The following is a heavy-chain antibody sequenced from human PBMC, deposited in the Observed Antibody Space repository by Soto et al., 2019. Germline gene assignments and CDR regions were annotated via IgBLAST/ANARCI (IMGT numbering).Heavy chain of an antibody. CDR2: IFWDTDR. CDR1: GFSLSTSGVG. V-gene: IGHV2-5*02. D-gene: IGHD3-10*01. CDR3: VHSVTMIRGGYYYYYLDV. Sequence: QITFKESGPTLVKPTQTLTLTCTFSGFSLSTSGVGVGWVRQPPGEALEWLAHIFWDTDRRYSPSLKSRLTITTDTSQEQVVLTLTTMDPVDTATYYCVHSVTMIRGGYYYYYLDVWGIGTAVTVSS. J-gene: IGHJ6*03.